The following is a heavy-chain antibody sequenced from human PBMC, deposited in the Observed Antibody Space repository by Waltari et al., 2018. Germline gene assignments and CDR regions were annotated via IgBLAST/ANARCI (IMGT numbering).Heavy chain of an antibody. J-gene: IGHJ3*02. V-gene: IGHV4-39*01. D-gene: IGHD7-27*01. CDR2: IYYSGST. Sequence: QLQLQESGPGLVKPSETLSLTCTVSGGSISSSSYYWGWIRQPPGKGLEWIGSIYYSGSTYYTPALKSRVTISVDTSKNQFSLKLSSVTAADTAVYYCARHKVTGDAFDIWGQGTMVTVSS. CDR3: ARHKVTGDAFDI. CDR1: GGSISSSSYY.